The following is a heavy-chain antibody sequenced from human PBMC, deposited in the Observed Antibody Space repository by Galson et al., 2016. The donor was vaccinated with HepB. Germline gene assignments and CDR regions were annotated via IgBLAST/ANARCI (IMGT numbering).Heavy chain of an antibody. J-gene: IGHJ2*01. CDR3: AREDYSSGWPLNWYFDL. Sequence: SSNSAAWNWIRQSPSRGLEWLGRTYYRSKWYNDYAVSVKSRITINPDTSKNQFSLQLNSVTPEDTAVYYCAREDYSSGWPLNWYFDLWGRGTLVSVSS. CDR2: TYYRSKWYN. CDR1: SSNSAA. D-gene: IGHD6-19*01. V-gene: IGHV6-1*01.